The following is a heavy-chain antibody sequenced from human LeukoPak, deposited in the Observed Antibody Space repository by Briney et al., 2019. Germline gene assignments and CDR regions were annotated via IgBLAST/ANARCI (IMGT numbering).Heavy chain of an antibody. CDR1: GFTFDDYG. V-gene: IGHV3-23*01. Sequence: GGSLRLSCAASGFTFDDYGMSWVRQAPGKGLEWVSAISGSGGSTYYADSVKGRFTISRDNSKNTLYLQMNSLRAEDTAVYYCAKDHVLRYFDWLFSSFDYWGQGTLVTVSS. CDR3: AKDHVLRYFDWLFSSFDY. J-gene: IGHJ4*02. CDR2: ISGSGGST. D-gene: IGHD3-9*01.